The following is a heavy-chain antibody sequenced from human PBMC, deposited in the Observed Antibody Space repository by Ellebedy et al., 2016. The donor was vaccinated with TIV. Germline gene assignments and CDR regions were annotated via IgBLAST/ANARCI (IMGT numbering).Heavy chain of an antibody. CDR3: AQGRSPPGDS. Sequence: GESLKISCAASGFTFSSYSLNWVRQAPGKGLEWVSSISTISSYADSVRGRFTISRDNAKNSLYLQMNSLRAEDTALYYCAQGRSPPGDSWGQGTLVTVSS. V-gene: IGHV3-21*04. CDR2: ISTISS. CDR1: GFTFSSYS. D-gene: IGHD6-6*01. J-gene: IGHJ4*02.